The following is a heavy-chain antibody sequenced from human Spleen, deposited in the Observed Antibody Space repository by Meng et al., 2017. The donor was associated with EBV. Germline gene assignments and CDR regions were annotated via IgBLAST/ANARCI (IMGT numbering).Heavy chain of an antibody. D-gene: IGHD5-24*01. J-gene: IGHJ4*02. CDR3: VRGGEGDGYSLPY. Sequence: QVHRQQEGPGLLKPSDTLSPTRAVNGGSFRGHYWTWILPPPGKGLEWIGEIIHTGETNYNPSLTGRVTISRDTSKKHLSLRLNSVTAADTAVYYCVRGGEGDGYSLPYWGQGTLVTVSS. V-gene: IGHV4-34*02. CDR2: IIHTGET. CDR1: GGSFRGHY.